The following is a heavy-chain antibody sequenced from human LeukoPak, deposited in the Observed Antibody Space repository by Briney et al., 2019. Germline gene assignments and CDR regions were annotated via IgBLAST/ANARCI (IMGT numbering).Heavy chain of an antibody. CDR1: GYSFTSYW. Sequence: GESLKISCKGSGYSFTSYWIGWVRQMPGKGLEWMGIIYPGGSDTRYSPSFQGRVTISADKSISTAYLQWSSLKASDTAMYYCARLQDYSNYLGYFDYWGRGTLVTVSS. D-gene: IGHD4-11*01. CDR2: IYPGGSDT. CDR3: ARLQDYSNYLGYFDY. V-gene: IGHV5-51*01. J-gene: IGHJ4*02.